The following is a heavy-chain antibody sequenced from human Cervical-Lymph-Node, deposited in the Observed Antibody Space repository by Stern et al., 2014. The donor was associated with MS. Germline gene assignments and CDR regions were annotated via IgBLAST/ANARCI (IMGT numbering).Heavy chain of an antibody. CDR3: ARDGGGVDI. D-gene: IGHD2-8*01. Sequence: QVQLVQPGAEVKKPGSSVKGSWKASGGTFSSYAIRWVRQPPGQGLEWVGGIIATLELANHAHKFQGRITITADKSTNTGYMELSSLRPEDTALYYCARDGGGVDIWGQGTMVSVSS. CDR1: GGTFSSYA. CDR2: IIATLELA. J-gene: IGHJ3*02. V-gene: IGHV1-69*09.